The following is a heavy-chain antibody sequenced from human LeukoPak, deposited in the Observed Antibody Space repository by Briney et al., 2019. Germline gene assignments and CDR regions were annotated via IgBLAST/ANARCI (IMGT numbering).Heavy chain of an antibody. CDR3: AGGGIVGATGGLDY. CDR1: GGSISSYY. J-gene: IGHJ4*02. CDR2: IYYSGST. D-gene: IGHD1-26*01. Sequence: SETLSLTCTVSGGSISSYYWSWIRQPPGKGLEWIGYIYYSGSTNYNPSLKSRVTISVDTSKNQFSLKLSSVTAADTAVYYCAGGGIVGATGGLDYWGQGTLVTVSS. V-gene: IGHV4-59*01.